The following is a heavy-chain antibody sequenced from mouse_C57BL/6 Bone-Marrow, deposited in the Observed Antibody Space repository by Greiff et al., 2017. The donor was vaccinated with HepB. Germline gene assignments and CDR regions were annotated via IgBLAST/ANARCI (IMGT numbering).Heavy chain of an antibody. CDR3: RANWDDYDAVVS. Sequence: QVQLQQPGAELVRPGTSVKLSCKASGYTFTSYWMHWVKQRPGQGLAWIGVIDPSDSYTNYNQKFKGKATLTVDTSSSTAYMQLSSRTSEDAAVYYCRANWDDYDAVVSWGKGSSGTVAS. CDR2: IDPSDSYT. D-gene: IGHD4-1*01. V-gene: IGHV1-59*01. J-gene: IGHJ4*01. CDR1: GYTFTSYW.